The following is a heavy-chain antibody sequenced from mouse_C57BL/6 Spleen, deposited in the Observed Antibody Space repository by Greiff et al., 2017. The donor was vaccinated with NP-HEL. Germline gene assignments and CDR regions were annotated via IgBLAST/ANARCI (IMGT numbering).Heavy chain of an antibody. Sequence: EVQLQQSGPELVKPGASVKISCKASGYTFTDYYMNWVKQSHGKSLEWIGDINPNNGGTSYNQKFKGKATLTVDKSSSTAYMELRSLTSEDSAVYYCARKGDGNYAGYFDVWGTGTTVTVSS. D-gene: IGHD2-1*01. CDR2: INPNNGGT. V-gene: IGHV1-26*01. CDR3: ARKGDGNYAGYFDV. J-gene: IGHJ1*03. CDR1: GYTFTDYY.